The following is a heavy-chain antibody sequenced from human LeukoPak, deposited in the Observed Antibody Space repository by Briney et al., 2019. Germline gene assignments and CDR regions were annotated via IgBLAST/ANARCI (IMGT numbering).Heavy chain of an antibody. D-gene: IGHD1-7*01. CDR1: GFTFSDYA. Sequence: GGSLRLSCAASGFTFSDYAMTWVRQAPGKGLEWVSAIVKSGGSTYADSVKGRFTISRDNSKNTLYLQMNSLRAEDTAVYYCAKDWRYGTSGPDWYSDLWGRGTLVTVSS. J-gene: IGHJ2*01. CDR3: AKDWRYGTSGPDWYSDL. V-gene: IGHV3-23*01. CDR2: IVKSGGST.